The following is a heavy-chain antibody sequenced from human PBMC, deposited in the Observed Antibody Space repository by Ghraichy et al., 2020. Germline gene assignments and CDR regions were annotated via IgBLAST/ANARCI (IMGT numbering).Heavy chain of an antibody. CDR3: ARSTVTTAPTLVA. J-gene: IGHJ5*02. CDR2: IYYSGST. D-gene: IGHD4-17*01. V-gene: IGHV4-59*01. CDR1: GGSISSYY. Sequence: SQTLSLTCTVSGGSISSYYWSWIRQPPGKGLEWIGYIYYSGSTNYNPSLKSRVTISVDTSKNQFSLKLSSVTAADTAVYYCARSTVTTAPTLVAWAQGTLVTVSS.